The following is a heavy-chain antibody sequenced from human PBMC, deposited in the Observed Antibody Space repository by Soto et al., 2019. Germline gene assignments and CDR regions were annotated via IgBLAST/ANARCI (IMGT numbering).Heavy chain of an antibody. Sequence: ETLSLSCAASGFTFSYYWMTWIRQAPGKGLEWVANINPDGSETFYSDTLKGRLTTSRDNSKNSLSLHMDSVRAEGTGVYYCARDRVRITMVRQIALGAMDAWGQGATATSP. J-gene: IGHJ6*02. CDR3: ARDRVRITMVRQIALGAMDA. CDR2: INPDGSET. CDR1: GFTFSYYW. V-gene: IGHV3-7*01. D-gene: IGHD3-10*01.